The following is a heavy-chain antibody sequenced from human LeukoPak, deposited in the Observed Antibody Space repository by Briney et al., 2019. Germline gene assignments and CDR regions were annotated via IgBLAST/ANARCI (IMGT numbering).Heavy chain of an antibody. CDR2: INPNSGGT. D-gene: IGHD2-15*01. Sequence: ASVKVSCKASGYTFTSYGISWVRQAPGQGLEWMGWINPNSGGTNYAQKFQGRVTMTRDTSISTAYMELSRLRSDDTAVYYCARDEEASGDYFDYWGQGTLVTVSS. J-gene: IGHJ4*02. V-gene: IGHV1-2*02. CDR1: GYTFTSYG. CDR3: ARDEEASGDYFDY.